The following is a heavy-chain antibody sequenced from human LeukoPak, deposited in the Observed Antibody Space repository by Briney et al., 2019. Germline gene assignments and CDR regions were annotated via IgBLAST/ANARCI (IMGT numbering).Heavy chain of an antibody. CDR2: ISAYNGNT. CDR3: ARDRELFYYGSGSQYYFDY. D-gene: IGHD3-10*01. J-gene: IGHJ4*02. Sequence: ASVKVSCKASGYTFTSYGISWVRQAPGQGLEWMGWISAYNGNTNYAQKLQGRVTMTTDTSTSTAYMELRSLRSDDTAVYYCARDRELFYYGSGSQYYFDYWGQGTLVTVSS. CDR1: GYTFTSYG. V-gene: IGHV1-18*01.